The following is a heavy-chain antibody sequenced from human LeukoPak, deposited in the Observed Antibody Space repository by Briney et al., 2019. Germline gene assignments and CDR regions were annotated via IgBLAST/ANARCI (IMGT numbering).Heavy chain of an antibody. V-gene: IGHV4-30-2*01. CDR3: ARGTGEQQLVGTPFDY. CDR2: IYHSGST. J-gene: IGHJ4*02. D-gene: IGHD6-13*01. Sequence: SQTLSLTCTVSGGSISSDGYSWNWIRQPPGKGLEWIGYIYHSGSTYYNPSLKSRVTISVDRSKNQFSLKLSSVTAADTAVYYCARGTGEQQLVGTPFDYWGQGTLVTVS. CDR1: GGSISSDGYS.